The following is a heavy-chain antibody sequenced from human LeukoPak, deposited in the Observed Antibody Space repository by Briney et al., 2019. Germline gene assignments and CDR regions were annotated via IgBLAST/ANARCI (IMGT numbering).Heavy chain of an antibody. D-gene: IGHD3-10*01. Sequence: KPSETLSLTCTVSGGSISSYYWSWIRQPPGKGLEWIGYIYYSGSTNYNPSLKSRVTISVDTSKNQFSLKLSSVTAADTAVYYCAHYGSGRVFGYWGQATLVTVSS. J-gene: IGHJ4*02. CDR1: GGSISSYY. V-gene: IGHV4-59*01. CDR2: IYYSGST. CDR3: AHYGSGRVFGY.